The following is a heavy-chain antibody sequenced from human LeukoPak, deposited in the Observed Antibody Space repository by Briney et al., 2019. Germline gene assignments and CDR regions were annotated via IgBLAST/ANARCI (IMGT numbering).Heavy chain of an antibody. V-gene: IGHV3-11*01. CDR2: ISSSGSTI. J-gene: IGHJ4*02. D-gene: IGHD3-10*01. CDR1: GFTFSDYY. CDR3: ARSPYRVTMVRGDAPHIDY. Sequence: PGGSLRLSCAASGFTFSDYYMSWIRQAPGKGLEWVSYISSSGSTIYYADSVKGRFTISRDNAKNSLYLQMNSLRAEDTAVYYCARSPYRVTMVRGDAPHIDYWGQGTLVTVSS.